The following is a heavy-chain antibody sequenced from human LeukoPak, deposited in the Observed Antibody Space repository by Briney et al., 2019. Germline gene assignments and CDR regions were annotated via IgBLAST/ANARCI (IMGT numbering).Heavy chain of an antibody. CDR1: GFTFSSYS. CDR3: ARERAAVAPFDY. D-gene: IGHD6-19*01. CDR2: ISSSSSYI. J-gene: IGHJ4*02. V-gene: IGHV3-21*01. Sequence: GGSLRLSCAASGFTFSSYSMNWVRQAPGKGLEWVSSISSSSSYIYYADSVKGRFTISRDNAKNSLYLQMNSLRAEDTAVYYCARERAAVAPFDYWGQGTLVTVSS.